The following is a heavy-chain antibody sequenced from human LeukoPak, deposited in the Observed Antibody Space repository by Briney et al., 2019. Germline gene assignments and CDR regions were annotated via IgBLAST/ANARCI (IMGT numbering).Heavy chain of an antibody. J-gene: IGHJ4*02. Sequence: PGGSLRLSCAASGFTFSSYSMNWVRQAPGKRLEWVSYISSSSSTIYYADSVKGRFTISRDNAKNSLYLQMNSLRAEDTAVYYCARTGYSYVEYTENYFDYWGQGTLVTVSS. CDR3: ARTGYSYVEYTENYFDY. CDR1: GFTFSSYS. CDR2: ISSSSSTI. D-gene: IGHD5-18*01. V-gene: IGHV3-48*01.